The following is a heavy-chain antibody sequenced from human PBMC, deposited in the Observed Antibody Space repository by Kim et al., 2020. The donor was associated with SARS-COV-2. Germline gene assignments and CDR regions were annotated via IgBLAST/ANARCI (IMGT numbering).Heavy chain of an antibody. D-gene: IGHD5-12*01. CDR1: GFTFSSFG. Sequence: GGSLRLSCAASGFTFSSFGFHWVRQAPGKGLEWVAGVWFDENKKYYAESVRGRFTISRDDSKNTLYVQMDSLRAEDTAVYYCAIEVAYTHYFDFWGQGTPVTVPS. CDR3: AIEVAYTHYFDF. V-gene: IGHV3-33*01. J-gene: IGHJ4*02. CDR2: VWFDENKK.